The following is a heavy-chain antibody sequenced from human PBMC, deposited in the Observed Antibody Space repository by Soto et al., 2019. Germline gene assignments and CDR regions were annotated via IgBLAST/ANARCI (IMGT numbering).Heavy chain of an antibody. J-gene: IGHJ3*02. CDR2: ISWNSGSI. V-gene: IGHV3-9*01. CDR3: AKPVAAKSHAFAI. Sequence: SLRLSCAASGFTFDDYAMHWVRQAPGKGLEWVSGISWNSGSIGYADSVKGRFTISRDNAKNSLYLQMNSLRAEDTALYYCAKPVAAKSHAFAIWGQGTMVTVSS. D-gene: IGHD2-15*01. CDR1: GFTFDDYA.